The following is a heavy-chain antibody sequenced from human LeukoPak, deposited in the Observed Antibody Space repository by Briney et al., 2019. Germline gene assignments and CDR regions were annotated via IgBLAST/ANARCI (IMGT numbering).Heavy chain of an antibody. CDR1: GFTFSNYD. D-gene: IGHD2-2*01. J-gene: IGHJ4*02. CDR2: IWFDGSNK. Sequence: PGGSLRLSCAASGFTFSNYDMHWVRQAPGKGLEWVAVIWFDGSNKFYADFVKGRFTISRDNSKNTLYLQMNSLRAEDTAVYYCARGSSSVTLPGDWGQGTLVTVSS. V-gene: IGHV3-33*01. CDR3: ARGSSSVTLPGD.